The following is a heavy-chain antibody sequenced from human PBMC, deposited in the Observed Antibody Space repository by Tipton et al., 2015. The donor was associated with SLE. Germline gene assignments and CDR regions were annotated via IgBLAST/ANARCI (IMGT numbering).Heavy chain of an antibody. V-gene: IGHV4-38-2*02. D-gene: IGHD6-19*01. Sequence: TLSLTCTVSGYSLSGNHYWGWIRQPPGKGLEWSGSLYHNGRTFYNPSLKSRMTMSVDTSKNQFSLKLSSLTAADTAVYYCEFVGSAWSRGENYWGQGTLVTVSS. CDR2: LYHNGRT. J-gene: IGHJ4*02. CDR1: GYSLSGNHY. CDR3: EFVGSAWSRGENY.